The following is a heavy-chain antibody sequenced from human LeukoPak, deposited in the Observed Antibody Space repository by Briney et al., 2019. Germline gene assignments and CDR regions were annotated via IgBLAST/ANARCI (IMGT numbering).Heavy chain of an antibody. CDR1: GFTFSSYW. Sequence: GGSLRLSCAASGFTFSSYWMSWVRQAPEKGLEWVANIKQDGSEKYYVDSVEGRFTSSRDNAKNALYLQMNSLRAEDTAVYYCARLRAAAGYYYYYYYMDVWGKGTTVTVSS. CDR2: IKQDGSEK. V-gene: IGHV3-7*01. CDR3: ARLRAAAGYYYYYYYMDV. D-gene: IGHD6-13*01. J-gene: IGHJ6*03.